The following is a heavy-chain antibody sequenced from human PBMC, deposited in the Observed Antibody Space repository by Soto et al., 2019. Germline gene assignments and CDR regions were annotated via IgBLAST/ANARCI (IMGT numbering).Heavy chain of an antibody. CDR2: IIPIFGTA. D-gene: IGHD2-21*02. Sequence: QVQLVQSGAEVKKPGSSVKVSCKASGGTFSSYAISWVRQAPGQGLEWMGGIIPIFGTANYAQKFQGRVTINADESTSTAYMELSSLRSEDTAVYYCPRDFGNCGGDRYLGDYYYGMDVWGQGTTVTVSS. CDR1: GGTFSSYA. V-gene: IGHV1-69*12. J-gene: IGHJ6*02. CDR3: PRDFGNCGGDRYLGDYYYGMDV.